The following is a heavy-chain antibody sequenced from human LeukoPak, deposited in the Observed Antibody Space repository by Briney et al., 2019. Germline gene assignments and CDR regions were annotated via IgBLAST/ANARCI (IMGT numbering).Heavy chain of an antibody. CDR3: ARIGHDSSGYYLSLAFDI. CDR2: IYYSGST. Sequence: SQTLSLTCTVSGGSISSGGYYWSWIRQHPGKGLEWIGYIYYSGSTYYNPSLKSRATISVDTSKNHFSLKLSSVTAADTAVYYCARIGHDSSGYYLSLAFDIWGQGTMVTVSS. CDR1: GGSISSGGYY. D-gene: IGHD3-22*01. V-gene: IGHV4-31*03. J-gene: IGHJ3*02.